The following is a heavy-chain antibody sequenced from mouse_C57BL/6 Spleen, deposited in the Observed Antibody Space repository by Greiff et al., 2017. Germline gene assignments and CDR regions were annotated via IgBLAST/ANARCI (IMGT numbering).Heavy chain of an antibody. CDR3: AREEYYGSSYPAWFAY. CDR2: ISDGGSYT. J-gene: IGHJ3*01. Sequence: EVHLVESGGGLVKPGGSLKLSCAASGFTFSSYAMSWVRQTPEKRLEWVATISDGGSYTYYPDNVKGRFTISRDNAKNNLYLQMSHLKSEDTAMYYCAREEYYGSSYPAWFAYWGQGTLVTVSA. D-gene: IGHD1-1*01. V-gene: IGHV5-4*01. CDR1: GFTFSSYA.